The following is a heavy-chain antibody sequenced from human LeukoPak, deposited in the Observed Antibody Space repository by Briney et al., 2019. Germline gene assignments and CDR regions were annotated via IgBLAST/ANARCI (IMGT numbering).Heavy chain of an antibody. V-gene: IGHV4-59*08. D-gene: IGHD4-23*01. J-gene: IGHJ4*02. CDR2: TYYSGSGST. Sequence: SETLSLTCTVSGDSINNYYWSWIRQPPGKGLEWIGYTYYSGSGSTNYNPSLKSRVTISVDTSKNQFSLKLSSVTAADTAVYYCARRGGHGGSFDYWGQGTLVTVSS. CDR3: ARRGGHGGSFDY. CDR1: GDSINNYY.